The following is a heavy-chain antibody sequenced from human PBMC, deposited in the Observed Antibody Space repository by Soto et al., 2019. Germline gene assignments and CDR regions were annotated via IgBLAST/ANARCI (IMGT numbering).Heavy chain of an antibody. Sequence: QVQLQESGPGLVKPSETLSLTCTVSGGSISSYYWSWIRQPPGKGLEWIGYIYYSGSTNYNPSLKSRVTISVAPSKNRFPLKLSSVTAADTAVYYCARRYGGNFDFWGQGTLVTVSS. V-gene: IGHV4-59*01. CDR1: GGSISSYY. CDR2: IYYSGST. CDR3: ARRYGGNFDF. J-gene: IGHJ4*02. D-gene: IGHD1-26*01.